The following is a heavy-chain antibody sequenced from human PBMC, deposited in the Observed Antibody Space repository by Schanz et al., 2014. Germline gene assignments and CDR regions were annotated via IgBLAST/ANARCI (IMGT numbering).Heavy chain of an antibody. CDR1: GGTLDTYK. Sequence: QDQLLQSGAAVKKPGSSVRVSCKASGGTLDTYKIAWVRQVPGQGLEWMGRIIPFLAVSNYAQDFQGRVTFTADRATSTVHMDLRSLRSEDTGFYYCARAGRGYAYPLNSYPMDVWGQGTTVIVSS. J-gene: IGHJ6*02. D-gene: IGHD3-16*01. CDR2: IIPFLAVS. V-gene: IGHV1-69*02. CDR3: ARAGRGYAYPLNSYPMDV.